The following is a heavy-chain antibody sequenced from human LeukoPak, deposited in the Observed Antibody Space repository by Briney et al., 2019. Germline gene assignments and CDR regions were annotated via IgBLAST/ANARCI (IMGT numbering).Heavy chain of an antibody. Sequence: SETLSLTCAVSGGSISSGGYSWSWIRQPPGKGLEWIGYIYHSGSTYYNPSLKSRVTISVDRSKNQFSLKLSSVTAADTAVYYCARAGYYTGLDYWGQGTLVTVSS. D-gene: IGHD3/OR15-3a*01. CDR3: ARAGYYTGLDY. J-gene: IGHJ4*02. CDR1: GGSISSGGYS. V-gene: IGHV4-30-2*01. CDR2: IYHSGST.